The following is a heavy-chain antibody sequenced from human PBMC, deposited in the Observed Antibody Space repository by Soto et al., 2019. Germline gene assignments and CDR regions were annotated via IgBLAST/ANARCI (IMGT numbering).Heavy chain of an antibody. CDR3: AKDQTGTNYYYYYGMDV. Sequence: EVQLLESGGGLVQPGGSLRLSCAASGFTFRSYAMSWVRQAPGKGLAWVSAISGSGGRTYYADSVKGRFTISRYNSNNKLYLQMNSLRAEDTAVYYCAKDQTGTNYYYYYGMDVWGQGTTVTVSS. V-gene: IGHV3-23*01. CDR2: ISGSGGRT. CDR1: GFTFRSYA. D-gene: IGHD1-1*01. J-gene: IGHJ6*02.